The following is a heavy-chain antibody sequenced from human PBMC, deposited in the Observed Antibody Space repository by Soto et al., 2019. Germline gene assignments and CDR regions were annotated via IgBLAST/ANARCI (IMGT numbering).Heavy chain of an antibody. Sequence: GGSLRLSCAASGFTFSSYGMHWVRQAPGKGLEWVAVISYDGSNKYYADSVKGRFTISRDNSKNTLYLQMNSLRAEDTAVYYCAKVVDGSGSYPDYWGQGTLVTVSS. CDR3: AKVVDGSGSYPDY. J-gene: IGHJ4*02. V-gene: IGHV3-30*18. CDR2: ISYDGSNK. D-gene: IGHD3-10*01. CDR1: GFTFSSYG.